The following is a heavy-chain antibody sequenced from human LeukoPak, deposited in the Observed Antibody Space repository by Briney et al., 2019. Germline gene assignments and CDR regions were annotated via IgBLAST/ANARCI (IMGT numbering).Heavy chain of an antibody. CDR2: IRSKAYGGTT. J-gene: IGHJ4*02. D-gene: IGHD1-26*01. CDR1: GFTFGDYA. Sequence: PGGSLRLSCTASGFTFGDYAMSWFRQAPGKGLEWVGLIRSKAYGGTTEYAASVKGRFTISRDDSKSIAYLQMNSLKTEDTAVYYCTRVKGWELNFDYWGQGTLVTVSS. V-gene: IGHV3-49*03. CDR3: TRVKGWELNFDY.